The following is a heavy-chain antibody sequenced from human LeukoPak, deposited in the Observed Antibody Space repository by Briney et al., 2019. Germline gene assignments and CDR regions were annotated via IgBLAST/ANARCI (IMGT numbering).Heavy chain of an antibody. Sequence: ASVKVSYKASGYTFTSYGISWVRQAPGQGLEWMGWISAYNGNTNYAQKLQGRVTMTTDTSTSTAYMELRSLRSDDTAVYYCARTNYDILTGYYATFDYWGQGTLVTVSS. CDR2: ISAYNGNT. D-gene: IGHD3-9*01. CDR1: GYTFTSYG. CDR3: ARTNYDILTGYYATFDY. J-gene: IGHJ4*02. V-gene: IGHV1-18*01.